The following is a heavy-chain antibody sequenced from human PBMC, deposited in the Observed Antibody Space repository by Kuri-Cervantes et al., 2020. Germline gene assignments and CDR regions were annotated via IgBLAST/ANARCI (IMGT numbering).Heavy chain of an antibody. CDR1: GYAFTSDG. D-gene: IGHD1-7*01. CDR3: AGPGAWNYAGGAVDI. Sequence: SLTVSCKAPGYAFTSDGISWVRQAPGQGREWRGGIIPIFGTANNAQKFQGRVTISADESTSTAYMELSSLRSEDTAVYYCAGPGAWNYAGGAVDIWGQGTMVTVSS. V-gene: IGHV1-69*13. CDR2: IIPIFGTA. J-gene: IGHJ3*02.